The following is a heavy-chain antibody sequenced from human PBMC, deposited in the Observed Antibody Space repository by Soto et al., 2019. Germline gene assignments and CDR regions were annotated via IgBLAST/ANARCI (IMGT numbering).Heavy chain of an antibody. V-gene: IGHV5-51*01. CDR2: IYPGDSDT. CDR3: ARLLNYDFWGGYFGAFDI. D-gene: IGHD3-3*01. J-gene: IGHJ3*02. CDR1: GYSFTSYW. Sequence: GESLKISCKGSGYSFTSYWIGWVRQMPGKGLEWMGIIYPGDSDTRYSPSFQGQVTISADKSISTAYLQWSSLKASDTAMYYCARLLNYDFWGGYFGAFDIWGKGTMVTVSS.